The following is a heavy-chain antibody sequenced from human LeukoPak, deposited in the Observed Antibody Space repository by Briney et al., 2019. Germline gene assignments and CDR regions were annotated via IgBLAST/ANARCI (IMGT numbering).Heavy chain of an antibody. J-gene: IGHJ4*02. V-gene: IGHV3-43*02. CDR3: AKDYDRTGYYFDY. CDR1: GFNFDGYA. CDR2: ISGDGDNI. Sequence: GGSPRLSCAASGFNFDGYAMHWVRQAPGKGLEWVSLISGDGDNIYYADSVKGRFTISRDNSENSLYLQMNSLGTEDTAIYYCAKDYDRTGYYFDYWGQGTLVTVSS. D-gene: IGHD3-22*01.